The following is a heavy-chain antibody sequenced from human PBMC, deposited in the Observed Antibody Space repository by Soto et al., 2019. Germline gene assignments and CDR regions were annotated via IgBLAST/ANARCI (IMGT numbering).Heavy chain of an antibody. CDR1: GYTFTNYD. CDR3: ARAIRDQLLSDY. D-gene: IGHD2-2*01. J-gene: IGHJ4*02. V-gene: IGHV1-8*01. CDR2: MNPDSTNT. Sequence: QVQLVQSGAEVKQPGASVKVSCRASGYTFTNYDISWVRQATGQGLEWMGWMNPDSTNTGYAQKFQGRVTMTRDTSTSTAYMELNRLTSEDTAVYYCARAIRDQLLSDYWGQGTLVTVSS.